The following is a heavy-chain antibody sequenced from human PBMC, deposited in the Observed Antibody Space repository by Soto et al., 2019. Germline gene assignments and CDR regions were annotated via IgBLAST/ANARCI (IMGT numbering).Heavy chain of an antibody. Sequence: PSETLSLTCTVSGGSISSSSYYWGWIRQPPGKGLEWIGSIYYSGSTYYNPSVKGRFTISRDNSKNTLYLQMNSLRAEDTAVYYCAKEGSSFDYYYYYMDVWGKGTTVTVSS. V-gene: IGHV4-39*02. D-gene: IGHD6-6*01. J-gene: IGHJ6*03. CDR2: IYYSGST. CDR1: GGSISSSSYY. CDR3: AKEGSSFDYYYYYMDV.